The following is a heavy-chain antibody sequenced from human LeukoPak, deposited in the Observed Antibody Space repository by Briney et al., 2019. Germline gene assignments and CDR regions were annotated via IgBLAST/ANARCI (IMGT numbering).Heavy chain of an antibody. V-gene: IGHV3-20*04. Sequence: PGGSLRLSCAASGFTFDDYGMSWVRQALGKGLEWVSGINWNGGSTGYADSVKGRFTISRDNAKNSLYLQMNSLRAEGTALYYCARGSYYGSGSLDNFDYWGQGTLVTVSS. CDR2: INWNGGST. CDR1: GFTFDDYG. J-gene: IGHJ4*02. D-gene: IGHD3-10*01. CDR3: ARGSYYGSGSLDNFDY.